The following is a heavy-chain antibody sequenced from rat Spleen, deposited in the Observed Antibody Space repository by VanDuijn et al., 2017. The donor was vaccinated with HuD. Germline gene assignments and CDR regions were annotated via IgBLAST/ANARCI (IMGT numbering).Heavy chain of an antibody. V-gene: IGHV2-30*01. CDR1: GFSLTSYS. D-gene: IGHD1-1*01. CDR2: IWTGGST. Sequence: QVQLKESGPGLVQPSQTLSLTCTVSGFSLTSYSVSWVRQPSGKGPEWRGVIWTGGSTDYKSAVKSRLSINRDTSNSQVFLKMNSLQTEDTATYYCAREYYSGDWYFDFWGPGTMVTVSS. CDR3: AREYYSGDWYFDF. J-gene: IGHJ1*01.